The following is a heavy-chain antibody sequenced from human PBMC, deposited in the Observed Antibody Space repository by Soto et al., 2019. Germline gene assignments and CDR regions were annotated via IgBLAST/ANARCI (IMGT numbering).Heavy chain of an antibody. CDR1: GYTFTSYY. CDR3: ARGGQLYDYGDRFHY. V-gene: IGHV1-46*01. Sequence: ASVKVSCKASGYTFTSYYMHWVRQAPGQGLEWMGIINPSGGSTSYAQKFQGRVTMTRDTSTSTVYMELSSLRSEDTAVYYCARGGQLYDYGDRFHYWGQGTLVTVSS. J-gene: IGHJ4*02. D-gene: IGHD4-17*01. CDR2: INPSGGST.